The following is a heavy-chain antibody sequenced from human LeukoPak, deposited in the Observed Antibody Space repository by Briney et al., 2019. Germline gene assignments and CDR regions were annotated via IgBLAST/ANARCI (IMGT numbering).Heavy chain of an antibody. CDR2: ISSSSGYI. CDR1: GITFSNAW. Sequence: GGSLTLSCAASGITFSNAWMSWVRQAPGKGLEWVSSISSSSGYIYYADSMKGRFTISRDNAKNSLYLQMSSLRAEDTAVYYCARDPYDLGCADYWGQGTLVTVSS. V-gene: IGHV3-21*01. D-gene: IGHD3-3*01. CDR3: ARDPYDLGCADY. J-gene: IGHJ4*02.